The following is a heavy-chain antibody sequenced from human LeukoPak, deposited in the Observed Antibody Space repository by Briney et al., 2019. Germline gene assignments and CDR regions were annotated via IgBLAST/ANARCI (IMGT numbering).Heavy chain of an antibody. Sequence: QPGRSLRLSCAASGFTFSSYAMHWVRQAPGKGLEWVAVISYDGSNKYYADSVKGRFTISRDNSKNTLYLQVNSLRAEDTAVYYCASRVNITIFGVAQPTKHDYWGQGTLVTVSS. CDR1: GFTFSSYA. CDR2: ISYDGSNK. V-gene: IGHV3-30*01. J-gene: IGHJ4*02. D-gene: IGHD3-3*01. CDR3: ASRVNITIFGVAQPTKHDY.